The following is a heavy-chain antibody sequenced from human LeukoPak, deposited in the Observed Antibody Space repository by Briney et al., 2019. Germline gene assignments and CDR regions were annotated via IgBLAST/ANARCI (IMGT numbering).Heavy chain of an antibody. D-gene: IGHD2-15*01. V-gene: IGHV3-13*04. CDR1: GFTFSTYD. Sequence: GGSLRLSCAASGFTFSTYDMHCVRQATGKGLEWVSGINPAGDTYYPGSVKGRFTISREDAKNSFYLQMNSLRVGDTAVYYCARGDCSGGTCSSMDVWGQGTTVTVSS. J-gene: IGHJ6*02. CDR3: ARGDCSGGTCSSMDV. CDR2: INPAGDT.